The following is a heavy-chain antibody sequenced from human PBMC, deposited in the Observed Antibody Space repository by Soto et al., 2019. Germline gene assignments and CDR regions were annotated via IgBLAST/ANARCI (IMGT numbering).Heavy chain of an antibody. CDR2: IWYDGSNK. CDR3: AREGAYCGGDCYYYFDY. J-gene: IGHJ4*02. V-gene: IGHV3-33*01. Sequence: QVQLVESGGGVVQPGRSLRLSCAASGFTFSSYGMHWVRQAPGKGLEWVAVIWYDGSNKYYADSVKGRFTISRDNSKNTLYLQMNSLRAGDTAVYYCAREGAYCGGDCYYYFDYWGQGTLVTVSS. D-gene: IGHD2-21*02. CDR1: GFTFSSYG.